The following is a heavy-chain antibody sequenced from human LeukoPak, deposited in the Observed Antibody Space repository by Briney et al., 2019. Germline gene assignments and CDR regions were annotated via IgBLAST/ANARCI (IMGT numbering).Heavy chain of an antibody. J-gene: IGHJ4*02. CDR2: ISGSGGST. CDR1: GFTFSSYA. CDR3: AKPLWGSSTSCYPY. V-gene: IGHV3-23*01. D-gene: IGHD2-2*01. Sequence: PGGSLRLSCAASGFTFSSYAMTWVRQAPGKGLEWVSAISGSGGSTYYADSVKGRFTISRDNSKNTLYLQMNSLRAEDTAVYYCAKPLWGSSTSCYPYWGQGTLVTVSS.